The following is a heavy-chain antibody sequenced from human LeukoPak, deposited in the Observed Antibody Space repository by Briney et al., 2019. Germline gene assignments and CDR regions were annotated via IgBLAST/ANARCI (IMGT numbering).Heavy chain of an antibody. CDR2: IWYDGSNK. Sequence: GRSLRLSCAASGFTFSSYGMHWVRQAPGKGLEWVAVIWYDGSNKYYADSVKGRFTISEDNARNSLDLHMSSLGAEDTAVYYCAREGDGSRYYFDYWGQGILVTVSS. J-gene: IGHJ4*02. CDR1: GFTFSSYG. D-gene: IGHD2-21*01. CDR3: AREGDGSRYYFDY. V-gene: IGHV3-33*01.